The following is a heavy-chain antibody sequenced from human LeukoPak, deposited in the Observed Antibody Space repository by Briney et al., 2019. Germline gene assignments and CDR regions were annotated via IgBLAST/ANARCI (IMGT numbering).Heavy chain of an antibody. D-gene: IGHD3-22*01. CDR3: ARDSVHGYYDSSGYSALFDY. CDR2: INGGGT. CDR1: GFTFTTSA. Sequence: PGGSLRLSCAASGFTFTTSAMSWVRQAPGKGLEWVSGINGGGTYYADSVKGRFTISRDNSESTLYLQMNSLRAEDTALYYCARDSVHGYYDSSGYSALFDYWGQGTLVTVSS. V-gene: IGHV3-23*01. J-gene: IGHJ4*02.